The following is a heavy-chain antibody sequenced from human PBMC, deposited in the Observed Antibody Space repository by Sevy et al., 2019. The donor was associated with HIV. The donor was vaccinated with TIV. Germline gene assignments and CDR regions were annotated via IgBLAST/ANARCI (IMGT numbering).Heavy chain of an antibody. CDR3: ARPRLALGIGIGLDV. CDR1: GYSCTSYW. CDR2: IYPADSDT. V-gene: IGHV5-51*01. Sequence: GESLKICCNGAGYSCTSYWIGGGRQIRGKVLWWVGIIYPADSDTRYSPSFQGQVTISADKSISTAYLQWSSLKASDTAMYYCARPRLALGIGIGLDVWGQGTTVTVSS. D-gene: IGHD1-26*01. J-gene: IGHJ6*02.